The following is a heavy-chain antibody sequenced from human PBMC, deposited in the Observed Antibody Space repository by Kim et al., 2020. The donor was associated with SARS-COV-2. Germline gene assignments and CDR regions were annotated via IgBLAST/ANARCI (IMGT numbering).Heavy chain of an antibody. D-gene: IGHD2-21*01. CDR3: ARGARIVVVIATPNWFDP. V-gene: IGHV4-34*01. Sequence: KSRVTVSVDTAENQFSLKLSSVTAADTAVYYCARGARIVVVIATPNWFDPWGQGTLVTVSS. J-gene: IGHJ5*02.